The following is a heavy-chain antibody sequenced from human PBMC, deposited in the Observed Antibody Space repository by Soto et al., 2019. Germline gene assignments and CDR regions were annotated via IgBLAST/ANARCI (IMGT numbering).Heavy chain of an antibody. CDR2: TYYRSKWYN. V-gene: IGHV6-1*01. D-gene: IGHD3-10*01. Sequence: PSQTLSLTCVISGDSVSSNSAAWNWIRQSPPRGLEWLGRTYYRSKWYNDYAVSVKSRITINPDTSKNQFSLQLNSVTPEDTAVYYCARTPGTIYGMDVWGQGTTVTVSS. CDR3: ARTPGTIYGMDV. CDR1: GDSVSSNSAA. J-gene: IGHJ6*02.